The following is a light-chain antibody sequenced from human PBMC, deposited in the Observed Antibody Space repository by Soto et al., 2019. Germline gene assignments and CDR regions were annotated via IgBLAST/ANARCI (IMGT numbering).Light chain of an antibody. Sequence: DIQMTQSPSSVSASVGDTVTITCRASHDLTTWLAWYQRKPGKAPKLLISAASNLQSGVPSRFSGSGSGTDFTLTISSLQPEDFATYYCQQTSSFPFTFGPGTKVDVK. CDR3: QQTSSFPFT. V-gene: IGKV1-12*01. J-gene: IGKJ3*01. CDR1: HDLTTW. CDR2: AAS.